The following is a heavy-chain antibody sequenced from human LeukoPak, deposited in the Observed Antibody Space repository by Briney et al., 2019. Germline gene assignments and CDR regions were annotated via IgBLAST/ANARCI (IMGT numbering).Heavy chain of an antibody. V-gene: IGHV3-11*01. CDR1: GFTFSDYY. Sequence: PGGSLRLSCAASGFTFSDYYMSRIRQAPGKGLEWVSYISSSGSTIYYADSVKGRFTISRDNAKNSLYLQMNSLRAEDTAVYYCARDRDFWSGYYDGGYFDYWGQGTLVTVSS. D-gene: IGHD3-3*01. J-gene: IGHJ4*02. CDR2: ISSSGSTI. CDR3: ARDRDFWSGYYDGGYFDY.